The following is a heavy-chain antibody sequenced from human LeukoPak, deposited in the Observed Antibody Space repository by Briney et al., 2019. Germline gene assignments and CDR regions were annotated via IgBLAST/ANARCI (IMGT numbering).Heavy chain of an antibody. CDR2: ISGSGGST. Sequence: PGGSLRLSCAASGFTFSSYAMSWVRQAPGKGLEWVSAISGSGGSTYYADSVKGRFTISRDNSKNTLYLQMNSLRAEDTALYYCAKDMSGGIVVVPAAMVPYGMDVWGQGTTVTVSS. CDR1: GFTFSSYA. CDR3: AKDMSGGIVVVPAAMVPYGMDV. V-gene: IGHV3-23*01. J-gene: IGHJ6*02. D-gene: IGHD2-2*01.